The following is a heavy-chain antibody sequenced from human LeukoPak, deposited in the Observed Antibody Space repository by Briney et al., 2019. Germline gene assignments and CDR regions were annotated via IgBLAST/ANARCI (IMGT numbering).Heavy chain of an antibody. D-gene: IGHD2-2*02. CDR2: ISAYNGNT. CDR1: GYTFNSYG. J-gene: IGHJ3*02. CDR3: ARLHYRCSISCYTTGALDI. Sequence: GASVKVSCKASGYTFNSYGISWVRQAPGQGLEWMGWISAYNGNTNYAQKLQGRVTMTTDTSTSTAYMELRSLRSDDTAVYYCARLHYRCSISCYTTGALDIWGQGTMVTVSS. V-gene: IGHV1-18*04.